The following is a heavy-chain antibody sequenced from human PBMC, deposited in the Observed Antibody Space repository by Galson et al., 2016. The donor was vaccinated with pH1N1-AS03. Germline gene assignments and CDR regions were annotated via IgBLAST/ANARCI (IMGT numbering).Heavy chain of an antibody. V-gene: IGHV1-69*06. CDR2: IIPVFGTP. D-gene: IGHD3-22*01. J-gene: IGHJ4*02. Sequence: SVKVSCKASGVSFNNYAINWLRQAPGRGLEWMGGIIPVFGTPNYAQQFHGRVTIMADKSTTTAYMELSSLRSEDTAVYYCARGQFDYDSSGYYSYWGQGTLVTVSS. CDR3: ARGQFDYDSSGYYSY. CDR1: GVSFNNYA.